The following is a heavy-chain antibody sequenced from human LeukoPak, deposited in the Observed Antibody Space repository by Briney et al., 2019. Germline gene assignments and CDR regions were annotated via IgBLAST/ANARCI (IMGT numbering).Heavy chain of an antibody. CDR2: ISAYNGNT. J-gene: IGHJ6*02. CDR1: GYTFTSYG. V-gene: IGHV1-18*01. Sequence: ASVKVSFTASGYTFTSYGISWVRQAPGQGLEWMGWISAYNGNTNSAQKLQGGVTMTTDTSTSTAYMELSSLRSEDTAVYYCAREGVYYDSSGLLENYYYGMDVWGQGTTVTVSS. D-gene: IGHD3-22*01. CDR3: AREGVYYDSSGLLENYYYGMDV.